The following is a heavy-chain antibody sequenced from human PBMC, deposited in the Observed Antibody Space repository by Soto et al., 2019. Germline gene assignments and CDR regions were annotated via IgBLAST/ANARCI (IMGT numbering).Heavy chain of an antibody. CDR3: ARSSSSSVDWFDP. CDR2: INAIYGKT. J-gene: IGHJ5*02. D-gene: IGHD6-6*01. V-gene: IGHV1-3*01. Sequence: ASVKVSCKASGGTFSSYAISWVRQAPGQGLEWMGWINAIYGKTNYSQKFQGRVTITRDTSASTAYMELSSLRSEGTAVYYCARSSSSSVDWFDPWGQGTLVTVSS. CDR1: GGTFSSYA.